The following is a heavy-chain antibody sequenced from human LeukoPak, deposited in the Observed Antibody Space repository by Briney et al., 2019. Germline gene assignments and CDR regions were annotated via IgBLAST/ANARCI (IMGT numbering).Heavy chain of an antibody. J-gene: IGHJ4*02. CDR2: ISSSGSTI. Sequence: GGSLRLSCAASGFTFSSYEMNWVRQAPGKGLEWVSYISSSGSTIYYADSVKGRFTISRDNAKNSLYLQMNSLRAEDTAVYYCAREARSGSYFDYWGQGTLVTVSS. CDR1: GFTFSSYE. D-gene: IGHD1-26*01. CDR3: AREARSGSYFDY. V-gene: IGHV3-48*03.